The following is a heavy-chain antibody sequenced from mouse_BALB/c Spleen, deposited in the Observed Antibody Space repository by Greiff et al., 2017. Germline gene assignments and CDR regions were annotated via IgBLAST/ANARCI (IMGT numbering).Heavy chain of an antibody. J-gene: IGHJ4*01. Sequence: EVQLQESGAELVKPGASVKLSCTASGFNIKDTYMHWVKQRPEQGLEWIGRIDPANGNTKYDPKFQGKATITADTSSNTAYLQLSSLTSEDTAVYYCARSLYYAMDYWGQGTSVTVSS. V-gene: IGHV14-3*02. CDR3: ARSLYYAMDY. CDR1: GFNIKDTY. CDR2: IDPANGNT.